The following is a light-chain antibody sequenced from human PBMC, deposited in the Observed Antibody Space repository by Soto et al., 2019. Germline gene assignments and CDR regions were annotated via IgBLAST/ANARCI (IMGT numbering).Light chain of an antibody. CDR1: SSNIGNNY. V-gene: IGLV1-51*02. CDR3: GAWDSSLSAYV. Sequence: QSVLPQPPSVYAAPGQKVTISCYGSSSNIGNNYVSWYQQLPGTAPKLLIYENNKRPSGIPDRFSGSKSGTSATLGITGLQTGDEADYYCGAWDSSLSAYVFGTGTKVTVL. CDR2: ENN. J-gene: IGLJ1*01.